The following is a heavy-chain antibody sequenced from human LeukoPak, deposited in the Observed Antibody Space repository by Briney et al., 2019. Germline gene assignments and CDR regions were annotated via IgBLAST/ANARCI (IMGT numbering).Heavy chain of an antibody. CDR1: GFTFSDYG. D-gene: IGHD2-15*01. CDR2: ISGSGGST. Sequence: GGSLRLYCAAYGFTFSDYGMSWVRQAQGKGLKWVSDISGSGGSTYYADSVKGRITIYRDNSKNKLYLHMNSLRAEDTAVYYCAKGVGYCSGGSCQQFDDWGQGTLVTVSS. J-gene: IGHJ4*02. V-gene: IGHV3-23*01. CDR3: AKGVGYCSGGSCQQFDD.